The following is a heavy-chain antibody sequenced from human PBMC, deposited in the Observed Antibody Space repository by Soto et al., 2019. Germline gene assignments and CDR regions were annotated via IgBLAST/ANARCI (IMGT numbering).Heavy chain of an antibody. Sequence: PGGSLRLSXVASGFTFSRFWMSWFRQAPGKGLEWVANIKQDGSEKNYVDFVKGRFTISRDNAKNSLFLQMSSLRADDTAVYYCARDLAGLDYWGQGTLVTVSS. CDR2: IKQDGSEK. CDR3: ARDLAGLDY. V-gene: IGHV3-7*05. J-gene: IGHJ4*02. CDR1: GFTFSRFW.